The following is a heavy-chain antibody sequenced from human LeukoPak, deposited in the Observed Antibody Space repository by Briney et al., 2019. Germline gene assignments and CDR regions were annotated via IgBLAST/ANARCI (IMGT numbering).Heavy chain of an antibody. CDR1: GGSISSNY. J-gene: IGHJ6*03. CDR3: ARHSVSGYYYYMDV. V-gene: IGHV4-38-2*02. CDR2: TYHTGAT. Sequence: SETLSLTCTLSGGSISSNYWGWIRQPPGRGLEWIGSTYHTGATYYNPSLESRVTISADTSKNQISLQLRSVTAADTAVYYCARHSVSGYYYYMDVWGKGTTVTVSS. D-gene: IGHD5/OR15-5a*01.